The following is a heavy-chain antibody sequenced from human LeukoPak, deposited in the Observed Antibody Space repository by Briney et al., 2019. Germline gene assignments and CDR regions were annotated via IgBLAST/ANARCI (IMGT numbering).Heavy chain of an antibody. D-gene: IGHD2-15*01. J-gene: IGHJ3*02. V-gene: IGHV1-2*02. CDR2: INPNSGGT. CDR1: GYTFTGYY. Sequence: ASVKVSCKASGYTFTGYYMHWVRQAPGQGLGWMGCINPNSGGTNYAQKFQGRVTMTRDTSISTAYMELSRLRSDDTAVYYCARRVVVAATQVDAFDIWGQGTMVTVSS. CDR3: ARRVVVAATQVDAFDI.